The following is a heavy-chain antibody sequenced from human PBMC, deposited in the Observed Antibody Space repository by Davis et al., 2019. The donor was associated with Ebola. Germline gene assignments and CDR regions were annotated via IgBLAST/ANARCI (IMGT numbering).Heavy chain of an antibody. D-gene: IGHD4-17*01. Sequence: LRLSCAVSGGSISSGGYSWSWIRQPPGKGLEWIGYIYYSGSTYYNPSLKSRVTMSGDTSRNQFSLKLSSVTAADTAVYYCARVANYGDYFDYWGLGTLVTVSS. J-gene: IGHJ4*02. CDR1: GGSISSGGYS. V-gene: IGHV4-30-4*07. CDR3: ARVANYGDYFDY. CDR2: IYYSGST.